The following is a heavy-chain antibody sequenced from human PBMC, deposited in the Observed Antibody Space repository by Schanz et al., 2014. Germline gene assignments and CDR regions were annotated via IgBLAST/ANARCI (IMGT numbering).Heavy chain of an antibody. Sequence: QVQLVESGGGVVQPGRSLRLSCAASGFSFSTYAMHWVRQAPGKGLRCVAVISGNGGEKYYADSVKGRFTISRDNSENTLFLEMNSLRLEDXAVYYCARDDGGGYNQXXYWGQGALVTVSS. CDR3: ARDDGGGYNQXXY. CDR2: ISGNGGEK. D-gene: IGHD5-12*01. V-gene: IGHV3-30*04. J-gene: IGHJ4*02. CDR1: GFSFSTYA.